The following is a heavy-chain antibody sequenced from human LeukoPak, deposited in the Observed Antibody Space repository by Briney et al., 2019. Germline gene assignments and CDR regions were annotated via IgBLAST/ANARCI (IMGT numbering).Heavy chain of an antibody. V-gene: IGHV3-23*01. D-gene: IGHD1-26*01. CDR1: GFTFSSYA. CDR3: AKGGIVSVSPFFDY. CDR2: ISGSGGST. Sequence: PGGSLRLSCAAPGFTFSSYAMSWVRQAPGKGLEWVSAISGSGGSTYYADSVKGRFTISRDNSKNTLYLQMNSLRAEDTAVYYCAKGGIVSVSPFFDYWGQGTLVTVSS. J-gene: IGHJ4*02.